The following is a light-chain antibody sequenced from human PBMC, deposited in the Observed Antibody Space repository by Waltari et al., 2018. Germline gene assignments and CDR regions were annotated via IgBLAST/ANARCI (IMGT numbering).Light chain of an antibody. J-gene: IGLJ1*01. CDR1: TSNLGSNY. CDR3: ASWDDSHYV. CDR2: RNN. Sequence: QSVLTQPPSASETPGQRVIISWSGSTSNLGSNYLYWYQQLPGMAPKLLIYRNNQRPSGVPDRFSGSKSGTSASLAISGLRSEDEAVYYCASWDDSHYVFGTGTKVTVL. V-gene: IGLV1-47*01.